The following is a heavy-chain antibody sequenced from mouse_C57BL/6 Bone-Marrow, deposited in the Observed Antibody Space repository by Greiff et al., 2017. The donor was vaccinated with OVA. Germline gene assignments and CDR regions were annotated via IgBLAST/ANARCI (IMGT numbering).Heavy chain of an antibody. J-gene: IGHJ3*01. V-gene: IGHV3-6*01. CDR2: ISYDGSN. D-gene: IGHD2-5*01. CDR1: GYSITSGYY. Sequence: EVQLQESGPGLVKPSQSLSLTCSVTGYSITSGYYWNWIRQFPGNKLEWMGYISYDGSNNYNPSLKNRISITRDTSKNQFFLKLNSVTTEDTATYYCARERGAYYSNYLFAYWGQGTLVTVSA. CDR3: ARERGAYYSNYLFAY.